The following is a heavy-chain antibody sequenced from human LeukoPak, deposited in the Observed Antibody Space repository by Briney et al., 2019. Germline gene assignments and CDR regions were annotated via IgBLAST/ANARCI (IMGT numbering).Heavy chain of an antibody. CDR2: INHSGGT. D-gene: IGHD3-10*01. J-gene: IGHJ4*02. V-gene: IGHV4-34*01. Sequence: PSETLSLTCAVYGGSFSGYYWSWIRQPPGKGLGWIGEINHSGGTNYTPSLKSRVTISVDTSKNKFSLKLSSVTAADTAVYYCARGRGRSFWGQGILVTVSS. CDR1: GGSFSGYY. CDR3: ARGRGRSF.